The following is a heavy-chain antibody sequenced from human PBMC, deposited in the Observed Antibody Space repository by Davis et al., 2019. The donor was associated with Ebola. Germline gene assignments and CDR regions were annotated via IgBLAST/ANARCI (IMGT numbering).Heavy chain of an antibody. CDR2: INHSGST. Sequence: MPSETLSLTCAVYGGSFSGYYWSWFRHPPGHGFDLFGEINHSGSTNYNPSLKCRVTISVDTSKNQFSLKLSSVTAADTAVYYCARGRLLWFGELFPWGQGTLVTVSS. CDR1: GGSFSGYY. CDR3: ARGRLLWFGELFP. V-gene: IGHV4-34*01. J-gene: IGHJ5*02. D-gene: IGHD3-10*01.